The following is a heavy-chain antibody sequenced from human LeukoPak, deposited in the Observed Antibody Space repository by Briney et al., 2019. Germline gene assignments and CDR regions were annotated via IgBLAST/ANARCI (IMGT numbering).Heavy chain of an antibody. V-gene: IGHV4-4*02. CDR1: GGSISSSNW. D-gene: IGHD2-15*01. CDR2: IYHSGST. Sequence: SETLSLTCAVSGGSISSSNWWSWVRQPPGKGLEWIGEIYHSGSTNYNPSLKSRVTISVDKSKNQFSLKLSSVTAADTAVYYCARGRGYCSGGSCYHPGPGYYYYGMDVWGQGTTVTVSS. CDR3: ARGRGYCSGGSCYHPGPGYYYYGMDV. J-gene: IGHJ6*02.